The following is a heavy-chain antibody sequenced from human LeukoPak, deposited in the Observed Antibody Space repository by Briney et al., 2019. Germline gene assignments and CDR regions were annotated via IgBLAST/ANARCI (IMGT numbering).Heavy chain of an antibody. D-gene: IGHD5-18*01. V-gene: IGHV3-11*04. CDR2: ISNSGSTI. CDR3: ARVRGYSYGEIDY. Sequence: GGSLRLSCEASGFTFIGYYMSWIRQAPGKGLEWISSISNSGSTIYYADSVKGRFTISRDNGMNSLFLQMNSLRAEDTAVYYCARVRGYSYGEIDYWGQGTLVTVSP. CDR1: GFTFIGYY. J-gene: IGHJ4*02.